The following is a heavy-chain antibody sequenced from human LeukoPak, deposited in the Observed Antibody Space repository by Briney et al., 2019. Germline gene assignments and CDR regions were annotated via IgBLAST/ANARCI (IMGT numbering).Heavy chain of an antibody. CDR1: GYTFTGYY. CDR3: ARDNSVGDYAWWFDP. D-gene: IGHD1-26*01. V-gene: IGHV1-2*02. Sequence: ASVKVSCKASGYTFTGYYMHWVRQAPGQGLEWMGWINPNSGGTNYAQKFQGRVTMTRDMSTSTDYLELSSLRSEDTAVYYCARDNSVGDYAWWFDPWGQGTLVTVSS. J-gene: IGHJ5*02. CDR2: INPNSGGT.